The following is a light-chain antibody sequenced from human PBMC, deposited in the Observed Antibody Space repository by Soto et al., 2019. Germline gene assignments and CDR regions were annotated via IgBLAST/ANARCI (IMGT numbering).Light chain of an antibody. V-gene: IGLV1-44*01. CDR3: ATWDDSLNARGV. CDR2: NSN. CDR1: RSNIGNNA. J-gene: IGLJ3*02. Sequence: QSVLTQTPSASGTPGQTVTISCSGSRSNIGNNAVSWYQQFPGTAPKLLIYNSNQRPAGVPDRFSGSKSGTSASLAISGLQSEDEADYYCATWDDSLNARGVFGGGTKVTAL.